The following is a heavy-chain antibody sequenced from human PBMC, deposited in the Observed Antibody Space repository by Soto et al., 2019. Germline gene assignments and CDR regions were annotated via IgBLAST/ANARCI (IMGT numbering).Heavy chain of an antibody. V-gene: IGHV1-69*06. CDR3: ARSNPMDV. CDR2: ISPIFGPA. Sequence: SCVRQAPGQGLEWMRGISPIFGPANYAQKFQGRVTTTAEKSTSPAYMELSSLRSEDRAVYYCARSNPMDVWGQGTTVTVSS. J-gene: IGHJ6*02.